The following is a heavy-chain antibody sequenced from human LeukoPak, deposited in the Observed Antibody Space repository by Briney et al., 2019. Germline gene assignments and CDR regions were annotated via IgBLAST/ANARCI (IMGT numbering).Heavy chain of an antibody. CDR1: GGSVSSSGYY. Sequence: PSETLSLTCAVSGGSVSSSGYYWSWIRQPPGKGLEWIAYICYTGRTNYNPSLKSRVTISLDTSNSQFSLKLSSVTAADTAVYYCARRIESLYYFDYWGQGTLVTVSS. CDR2: ICYTGRT. V-gene: IGHV4-61*08. CDR3: ARRIESLYYFDY. D-gene: IGHD2-8*01. J-gene: IGHJ4*02.